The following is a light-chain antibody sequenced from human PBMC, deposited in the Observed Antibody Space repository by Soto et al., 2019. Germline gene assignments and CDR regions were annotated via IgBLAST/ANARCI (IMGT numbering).Light chain of an antibody. CDR3: QQFSSYPLT. V-gene: IGKV3-20*01. CDR2: DAS. CDR1: QSVSSN. Sequence: EIVLTKSPGTLSLSPGERATLSCRASQSVSSNLAWYQQKPGQAPRLLIYDASSRATGIPDRFSGGGSGTDFTLTISRLEPEDFAVYYCQQFSSYPLTFGGGTKVDIK. J-gene: IGKJ4*01.